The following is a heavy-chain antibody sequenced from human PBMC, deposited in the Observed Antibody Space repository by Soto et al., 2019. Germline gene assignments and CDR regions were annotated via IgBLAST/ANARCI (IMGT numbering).Heavy chain of an antibody. CDR1: GYTSTGYY. J-gene: IGHJ4*02. D-gene: IGHD5-18*01. CDR3: VREGIVETVMTATVLGS. V-gene: IGHV1-2*04. CDR2: INPNSGGT. Sequence: ASVKVSCKASGYTSTGYYMHWVRQAPGQGLEWMGWINPNSGGTNYAQKIQGWVTMTRDTSISTAYMKLSRLRSDDTGVYFSVREGIVETVMTATVLGSWAQGTLVTVS.